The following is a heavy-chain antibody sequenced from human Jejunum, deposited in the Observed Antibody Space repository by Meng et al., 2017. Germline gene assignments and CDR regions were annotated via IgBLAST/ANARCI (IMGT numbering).Heavy chain of an antibody. CDR1: GYRFTDSS. V-gene: IGHV1-2*02. Sequence: ASVKVSCKASGYRFTDSSMHWVRQAPGQGLEWVGWINPKTGDTSYAQKFLGRVTMTRDPSINTADMELSRLRSDDTAVYYCVHGYFYSDNWGQGTLVTVSS. CDR2: INPKTGDT. J-gene: IGHJ4*02. D-gene: IGHD2-21*01. CDR3: VHGYFYSDN.